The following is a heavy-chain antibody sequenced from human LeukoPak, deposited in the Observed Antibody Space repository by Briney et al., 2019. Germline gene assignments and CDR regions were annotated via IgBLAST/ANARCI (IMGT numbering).Heavy chain of an antibody. Sequence: PGGSLRLSCAASGFTLSDYYMSWIRQAPGKGLEWVSYISSSGSTIYYADSVKGRFTISRDNAKNSLYLQMNSLRAEDTAVYYCARVSGWYYYYYMDVWGKGTTVTVSS. V-gene: IGHV3-11*04. CDR1: GFTLSDYY. CDR3: ARVSGWYYYYYMDV. D-gene: IGHD6-19*01. CDR2: ISSSGSTI. J-gene: IGHJ6*03.